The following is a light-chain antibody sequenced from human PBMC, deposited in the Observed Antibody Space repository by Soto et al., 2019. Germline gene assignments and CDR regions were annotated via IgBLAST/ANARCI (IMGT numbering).Light chain of an antibody. V-gene: IGKV1-39*01. J-gene: IGKJ1*01. Sequence: DIQMTQSPSSLSASVGDRVTIACRASQSISSYLNWYQQKPGKAPKLLIYAASSLQSGVPSRFSGSGSGTEFTFTISSLQPEDFATYYCQQYNSYFPTFGQGTKVDI. CDR2: AAS. CDR1: QSISSY. CDR3: QQYNSYFPT.